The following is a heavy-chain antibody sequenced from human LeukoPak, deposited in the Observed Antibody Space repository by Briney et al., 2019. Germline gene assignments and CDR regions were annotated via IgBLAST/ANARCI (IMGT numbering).Heavy chain of an antibody. Sequence: GGSLRLSCAASGFAFSSYWMTWVRQAPGEGLEWVANIKPDGSGKTYVDSVKGRFTISRDNAKNPLYLQMRGLRVEDTAVYYCSSQPAVLDLDCWGQGTLVTVSS. CDR3: SSQPAVLDLDC. D-gene: IGHD6-19*01. CDR1: GFAFSSYW. CDR2: IKPDGSGK. V-gene: IGHV3-7*01. J-gene: IGHJ4*02.